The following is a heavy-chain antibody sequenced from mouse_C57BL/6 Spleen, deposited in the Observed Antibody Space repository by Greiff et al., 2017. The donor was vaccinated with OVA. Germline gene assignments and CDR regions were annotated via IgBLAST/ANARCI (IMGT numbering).Heavy chain of an antibody. V-gene: IGHV1-69*01. D-gene: IGHD2-1*01. Sequence: QVQLQQPGAELVMPGASVKLSCKASGYTFTSYWMHWVKQRPGQGLEWIGEIDPSDSYTNYNQKFKGKSTLTVDKSSSTAYMQLSSLTSEDSAVYYCARRLYGNYAWFAYWGQGTLVTVSA. CDR2: IDPSDSYT. J-gene: IGHJ3*01. CDR3: ARRLYGNYAWFAY. CDR1: GYTFTSYW.